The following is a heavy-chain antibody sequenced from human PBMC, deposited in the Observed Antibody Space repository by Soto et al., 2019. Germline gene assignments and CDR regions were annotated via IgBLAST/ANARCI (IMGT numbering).Heavy chain of an antibody. V-gene: IGHV1-69*02. CDR3: ATPFGSSGN. CDR1: GGTFSSYI. Sequence: QVQLVQSGAAVKKPGSSVKVSCKASGGTFSSYIISWVRQAPGQGLEWMGRIIPILGIANYAQKFQGRVTITADKSTSTAYMELRSLRSEDTAVYYCATPFGSSGNWGQGTLVTVSS. J-gene: IGHJ4*02. D-gene: IGHD3-10*01. CDR2: IIPILGIA.